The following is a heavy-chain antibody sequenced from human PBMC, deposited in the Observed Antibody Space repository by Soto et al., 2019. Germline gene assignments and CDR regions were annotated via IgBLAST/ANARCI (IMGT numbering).Heavy chain of an antibody. Sequence: QVQLVQSGAEVKKPGSSVKVSCKASGGTFSSYAISWVRQAPGQGLEWMGGIIPIFGTANYAQKFQGRVKITADESTSTAYMELSSLRSEDTAVYYCARSGDCSSTSCYWYFDLWGRGTLVTVSS. CDR3: ARSGDCSSTSCYWYFDL. CDR2: IIPIFGTA. V-gene: IGHV1-69*01. CDR1: GGTFSSYA. J-gene: IGHJ2*01. D-gene: IGHD2-2*01.